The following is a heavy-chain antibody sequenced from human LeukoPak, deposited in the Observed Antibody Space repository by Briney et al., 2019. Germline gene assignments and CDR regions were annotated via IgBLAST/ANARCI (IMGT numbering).Heavy chain of an antibody. CDR2: ISAYNGNT. J-gene: IGHJ6*02. CDR3: ARVDYYDSSGRIDYYGMDV. CDR1: GYTFTSYG. D-gene: IGHD3-22*01. V-gene: IGHV1-18*01. Sequence: ASVKVSCKASGYTFTSYGISWVRQAPGQGPEWMGWISAYNGNTNYAQKLQGRVTMTTDTSTSTAYMELRSLRSDDTAVYYCARVDYYDSSGRIDYYGMDVWGQGTTVTVSS.